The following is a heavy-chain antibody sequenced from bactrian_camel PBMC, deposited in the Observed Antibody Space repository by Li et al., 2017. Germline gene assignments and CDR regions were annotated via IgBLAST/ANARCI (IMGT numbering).Heavy chain of an antibody. J-gene: IGHJ6*01. Sequence: HVQLVESGGGSVQAGGSLRLSCVLSGYSYKSWSMGWFRERSEGVAALDSEGRTMYAQSAKGRFTISRDNAKNNLYLQMNNLKPDDTAMYHCAADGLSGSSYDEVPYFAYSGQGTQVTVS. D-gene: IGHD2*01. CDR2: LDSEGRT. CDR3: AADGLSGSSYDEVPYFAY. CDR1: GYSYKSWS. V-gene: IGHV3S53*01.